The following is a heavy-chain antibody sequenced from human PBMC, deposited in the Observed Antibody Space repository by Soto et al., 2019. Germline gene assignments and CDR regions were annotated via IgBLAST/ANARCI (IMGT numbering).Heavy chain of an antibody. V-gene: IGHV4-31*03. CDR3: ARSPRYCSGGSCYPFDY. J-gene: IGHJ4*02. Sequence: PSETLSLTCTVSGGSISSGGYYRSWIRQHPGKGLEWIGYIYYSGSTYYNPSLKSRVTISVDTSKNQFSLKLGSVTAADTAVYYCARSPRYCSGGSCYPFDYWGQGTLVTVSS. CDR1: GGSISSGGYY. D-gene: IGHD2-15*01. CDR2: IYYSGST.